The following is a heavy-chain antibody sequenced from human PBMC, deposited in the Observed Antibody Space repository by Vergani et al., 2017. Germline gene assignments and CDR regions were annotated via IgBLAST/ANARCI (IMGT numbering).Heavy chain of an antibody. V-gene: IGHV4-34*01. J-gene: IGHJ6*03. CDR3: ARGHPHCXSTSCQLYYYYMDV. Sequence: QVQLQQWGAGLLKPSETLSLTCAVYGGSFSDYYWNWIRQPPGKGQEWIGEINHSGSTNYNPSLKSRVTISVDTSKNQFSLKLSSVTAADTAVYYCARGHPHCXSTSCQLYYYYMDVWGKGTTVTVSS. CDR2: INHSGST. D-gene: IGHD2-2*01. CDR1: GGSFSDYY.